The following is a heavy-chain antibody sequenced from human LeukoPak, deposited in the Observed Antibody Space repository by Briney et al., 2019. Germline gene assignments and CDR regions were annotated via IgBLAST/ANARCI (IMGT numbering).Heavy chain of an antibody. CDR3: AKGLYDYALDV. Sequence: GGSLRLSCVDSGITFSRYWMSWVRQAPGKGLEWVANIKQDGGEKYYVDSVKGRFTISRDNAKNSLYLQMNSLRAEDTAIYYCAKGLYDYALDVWGQGTAVTVSS. CDR2: IKQDGGEK. V-gene: IGHV3-7*03. J-gene: IGHJ6*02. CDR1: GITFSRYW.